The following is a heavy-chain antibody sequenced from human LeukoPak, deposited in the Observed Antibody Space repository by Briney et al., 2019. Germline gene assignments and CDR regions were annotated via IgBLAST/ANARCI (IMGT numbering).Heavy chain of an antibody. CDR1: GFTFSDYY. CDR2: ISSSGSII. D-gene: IGHD1-20*01. V-gene: IGHV3-11*01. Sequence: KPGGSLRLSCAASGFTFSDYYMNWIRQTPGKGLEWVSYISSSGSIIYYADSVKGRFTISRDNAKNSVYLQMNSLRAEDTAVYYCARAATYNWNDVNYWGQGTLVTVSS. J-gene: IGHJ4*02. CDR3: ARAATYNWNDVNY.